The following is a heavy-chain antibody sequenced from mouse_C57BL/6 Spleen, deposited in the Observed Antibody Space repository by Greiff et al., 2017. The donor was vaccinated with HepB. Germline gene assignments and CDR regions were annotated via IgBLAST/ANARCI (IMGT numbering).Heavy chain of an antibody. V-gene: IGHV1-69*01. Sequence: QVQLQQPGAELVMPGASVKLSCKASGYTFTSYWMHWVKQRPGQGLEWIGEIDPSDSYTNYNQKFKGKSTLTVDKSSSTAYMQLSSLTSEDSAVYYCARGTTVGGYYAMDYWGQGTSVTVSS. CDR1: GYTFTSYW. CDR2: IDPSDSYT. D-gene: IGHD1-1*01. CDR3: ARGTTVGGYYAMDY. J-gene: IGHJ4*01.